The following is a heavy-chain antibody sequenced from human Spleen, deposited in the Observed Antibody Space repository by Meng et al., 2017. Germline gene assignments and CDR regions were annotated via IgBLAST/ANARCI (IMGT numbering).Heavy chain of an antibody. D-gene: IGHD4-11*01. J-gene: IGHJ4*02. CDR3: ARGPTTMAHDFNY. CDR2: IYHSGTT. V-gene: IGHV4-4*02. Sequence: QVQVQGSGPGLVKPSGTLSLPCAVSGGSISSSYWWSWVRQSPGKGLEWIGEIYHSGTTKYNPSLESRVTISVDTSQNNLSLKLSSVTAADSAVYYCARGPTTMAHDFNYWGQGTLVTVSS. CDR1: GGSISSSYW.